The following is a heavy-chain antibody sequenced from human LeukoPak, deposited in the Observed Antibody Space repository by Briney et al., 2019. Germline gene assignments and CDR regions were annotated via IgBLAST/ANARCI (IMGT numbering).Heavy chain of an antibody. V-gene: IGHV4-34*01. CDR1: GGSFSGYY. CDR3: ARGNIWFDP. Sequence: SETLSLTCAVYGGSFSGYYWSWIRQPPGKGLEWIGEVNHSGSTNYNPSLKSRVTISVDTSKNQFSLKLSSVTAADTAVYYCARGNIWFDPWGQGTLVTVSS. CDR2: VNHSGST. D-gene: IGHD2/OR15-2a*01. J-gene: IGHJ5*02.